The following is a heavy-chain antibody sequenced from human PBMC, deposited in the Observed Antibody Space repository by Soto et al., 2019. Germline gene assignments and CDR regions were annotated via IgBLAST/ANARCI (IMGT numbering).Heavy chain of an antibody. J-gene: IGHJ6*02. D-gene: IGHD5-12*01. V-gene: IGHV4-38-2*02. CDR1: GYSISSGYY. CDR3: ARDVVDIVATMGGMDV. CDR2: IYHSGST. Sequence: SETLSFTCAVSGYSISSGYYWGWIRQPPGKGLEWIGSIYHSGSTYYNPSLKSRVTISVDTSKNQFSLKLSSVTAADTAVYYCARDVVDIVATMGGMDVWGQGTTVTVSS.